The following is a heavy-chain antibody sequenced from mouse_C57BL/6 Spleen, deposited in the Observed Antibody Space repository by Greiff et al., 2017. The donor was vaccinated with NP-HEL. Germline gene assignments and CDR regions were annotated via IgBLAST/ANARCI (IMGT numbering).Heavy chain of an antibody. CDR1: GFNIKDDY. CDR3: TTHFLWYFDY. J-gene: IGHJ2*01. V-gene: IGHV14-4*01. D-gene: IGHD2-1*01. Sequence: VQLQQSGAELVRPGASVKLSCTASGFNIKDDYMHWVKQRPEQGLEWIGWIDPENGDTEYASKFQGKATITADTSSNTAYLQLSSLTSEDTAVYYCTTHFLWYFDYWGQGTTLTVSS. CDR2: IDPENGDT.